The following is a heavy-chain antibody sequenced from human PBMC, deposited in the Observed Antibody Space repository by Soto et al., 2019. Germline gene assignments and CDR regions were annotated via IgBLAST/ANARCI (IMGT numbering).Heavy chain of an antibody. J-gene: IGHJ4*02. Sequence: ASETLSLTCAVYGGSFSGYYWSWIRQPPGKGLEWIGEINHSGSTNYNPSLKSRVTISVDTSKNQFSLKLSSVTAADTAVYYCARGLVVVTTKYYFDYWGQGALVTVSS. CDR2: INHSGST. CDR1: GGSFSGYY. V-gene: IGHV4-34*01. CDR3: ARGLVVVTTKYYFDY. D-gene: IGHD2-21*02.